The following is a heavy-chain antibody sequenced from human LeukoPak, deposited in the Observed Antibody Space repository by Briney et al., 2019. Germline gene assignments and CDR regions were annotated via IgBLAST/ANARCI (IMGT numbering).Heavy chain of an antibody. CDR1: GYTCTSYY. Sequence: ASVKVSCKASGYTCTSYYMHWVRQAPGQGLEWMGWINPNSGGTNSAQKFQGRVTMTRDTAISKAYMELSRLRSDDTAVYYCARTYYYDSSAYYRNAFDIWGQGTMVTVSS. D-gene: IGHD3-22*01. CDR3: ARTYYYDSSAYYRNAFDI. CDR2: INPNSGGT. J-gene: IGHJ3*02. V-gene: IGHV1-2*02.